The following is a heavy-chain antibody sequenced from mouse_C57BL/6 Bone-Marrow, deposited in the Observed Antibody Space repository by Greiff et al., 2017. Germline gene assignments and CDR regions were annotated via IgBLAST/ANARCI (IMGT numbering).Heavy chain of an antibody. V-gene: IGHV1-78*01. CDR2: IYPRDGST. CDR1: GYTFTDHT. D-gene: IGHD1-1*01. Sequence: QVQLQQSDAELVKPGASVKISCKVSGYTFTDHTIHWMKQRPEQGLEWIGYIYPRDGSTKYNEKFKGKATLTSDTSSSTAYMQLNSLTSEDSAVYFCARRGYYCGSSHWYFDGWGTGTTVTVSS. CDR3: ARRGYYCGSSHWYFDG. J-gene: IGHJ1*03.